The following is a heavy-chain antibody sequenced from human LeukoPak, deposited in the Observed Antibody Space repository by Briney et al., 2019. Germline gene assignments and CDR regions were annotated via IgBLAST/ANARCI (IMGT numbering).Heavy chain of an antibody. CDR1: GGTFSSYA. CDR2: IIPIFGTA. V-gene: IGHV1-69*01. CDR3: ARDRNPERNVGAYNWFDP. D-gene: IGHD1-1*01. Sequence: ASVKVSCKASGGTFSSYAISWVRQAPGQGLEWMGGIIPIFGTANYAQKFQGRVTITADESTSTAYMELSSLRSEDTAVYYCARDRNPERNVGAYNWFDPWGQGTLVTVSS. J-gene: IGHJ5*02.